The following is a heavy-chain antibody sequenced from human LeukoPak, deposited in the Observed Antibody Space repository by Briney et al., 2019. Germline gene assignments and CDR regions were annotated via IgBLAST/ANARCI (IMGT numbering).Heavy chain of an antibody. D-gene: IGHD6-6*01. CDR3: ARRGISSSDAFDI. V-gene: IGHV4-59*01. CDR1: DDSISDYY. CDR2: FYNSGRS. J-gene: IGHJ3*02. Sequence: SETLSLTCTVSDDSISDYYRGWIRQPPGKGLEWIGYFYNSGRSTYNPSLKSRVTISADTSKNHFSLKLSSVTAADTAVYYCARRGISSSDAFDIWGQGTMVTVSS.